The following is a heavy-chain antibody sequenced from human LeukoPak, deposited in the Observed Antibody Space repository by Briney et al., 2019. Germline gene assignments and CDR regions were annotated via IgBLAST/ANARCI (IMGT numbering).Heavy chain of an antibody. V-gene: IGHV1-18*01. CDR2: ISAYNGNT. CDR3: ARDRRDGVVVVPGAYTNWFDP. D-gene: IGHD2-2*01. Sequence: ASVKVSCKASGYTFTSYGISWVRQAPGQGLEWMGWISAYNGNTNYAQKLQGRVTMTTDTSTSTAYMELRSLRSDDTAVYYCARDRRDGVVVVPGAYTNWFDPWGQGTLVTVSS. J-gene: IGHJ5*02. CDR1: GYTFTSYG.